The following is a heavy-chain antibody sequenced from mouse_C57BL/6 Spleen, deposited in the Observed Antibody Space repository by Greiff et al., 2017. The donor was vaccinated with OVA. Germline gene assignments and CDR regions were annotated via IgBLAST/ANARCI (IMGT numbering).Heavy chain of an antibody. J-gene: IGHJ1*03. V-gene: IGHV14-4*01. CDR2: IDPENGDT. D-gene: IGHD6-1*01. CDR1: GFNIKDDY. Sequence: EVQLQQSGAELVRPGASVKLSCTASGFNIKDDYMHWVKQRPEQGLEWIGWIDPENGDTEYASKFQGKATITADTSSNTAYLQLSSLTSEDTAVYYCTTAGWYFDVWGTGTTVTVSS. CDR3: TTAGWYFDV.